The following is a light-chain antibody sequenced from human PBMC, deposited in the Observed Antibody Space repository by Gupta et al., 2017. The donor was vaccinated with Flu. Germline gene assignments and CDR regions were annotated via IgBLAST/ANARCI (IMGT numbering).Light chain of an antibody. Sequence: SYVLTQPPSLSVAPGQTARISCAGDTIGGKSVHWHQQKPGQAPVLVVYDDVDRPSGIPERFSGSNSGDTATLTIAKVEGGDEADYYCQVWDSTSNHVVFGGGTKLTVL. V-gene: IGLV3-21*02. CDR2: DDV. J-gene: IGLJ2*01. CDR1: TIGGKS. CDR3: QVWDSTSNHVV.